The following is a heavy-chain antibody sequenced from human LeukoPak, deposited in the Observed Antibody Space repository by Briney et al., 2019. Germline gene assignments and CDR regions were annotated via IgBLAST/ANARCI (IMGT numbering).Heavy chain of an antibody. D-gene: IGHD3-16*01. CDR3: ARGGNWFDP. Sequence: MSGGSLRLSCAASGFKFSDSYMSWIRQAPGKGLEWISYIGPTSTKNSYADSVEGRFTISRDNDRNSLYLQMDSLEDGDTAIYYCARGGNWFDPWGQGTLVTVSS. CDR1: GFKFSDSY. CDR2: IGPTSTKN. V-gene: IGHV3-11*04. J-gene: IGHJ5*02.